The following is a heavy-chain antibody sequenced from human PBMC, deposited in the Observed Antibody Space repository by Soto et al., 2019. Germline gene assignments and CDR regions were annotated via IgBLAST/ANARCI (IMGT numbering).Heavy chain of an antibody. D-gene: IGHD1-26*01. CDR3: ARGVGASPPRY. Sequence: PSETLSLTCTISGGSIGVYYWRWVRQPPGQGLEWIGYIYDNGSPYYNPSFKSRVFMSADTSKNQISLKLTSATAADTAVYYCARGVGASPPRYWGRGTLVTVS. CDR2: IYDNGSP. J-gene: IGHJ4*02. V-gene: IGHV4-59*01. CDR1: GGSIGVYY.